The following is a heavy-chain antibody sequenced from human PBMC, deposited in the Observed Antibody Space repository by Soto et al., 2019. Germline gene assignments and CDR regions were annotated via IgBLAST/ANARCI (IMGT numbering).Heavy chain of an antibody. CDR2: ISGSGGST. V-gene: IGHV3-23*01. D-gene: IGHD3-3*01. Sequence: GGSLRLSCAASGFTFSSYAMSWVRQAPGKGLEWVSAISGSGGSTYYADSVKGRFTISRDNSKNTLYLQMNSLRAEDTAVYYCAKDRNVDFWSRHQDTDYWGQGILVTV. J-gene: IGHJ4*02. CDR1: GFTFSSYA. CDR3: AKDRNVDFWSRHQDTDY.